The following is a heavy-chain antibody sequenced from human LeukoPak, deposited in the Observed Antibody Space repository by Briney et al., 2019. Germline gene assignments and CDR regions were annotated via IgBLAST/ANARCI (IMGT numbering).Heavy chain of an antibody. D-gene: IGHD1-26*01. J-gene: IGHJ4*02. Sequence: GESLKISCQASGYSFTKYWIAWVRKMPAKGLNWMGVIYTHDYRTKYSPSFEGQVTFSADKSISTAYLHWSSLKASDTAIYYCARPLPGAHSGSYYFEFWGPGTLVTVSS. CDR2: IYTHDYRT. CDR1: GYSFTKYW. V-gene: IGHV5-51*01. CDR3: ARPLPGAHSGSYYFEF.